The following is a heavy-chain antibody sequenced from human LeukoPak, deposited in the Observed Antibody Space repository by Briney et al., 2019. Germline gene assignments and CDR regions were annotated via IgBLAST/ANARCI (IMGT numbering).Heavy chain of an antibody. CDR1: GGSISGGGYS. CDR2: IYHSGST. J-gene: IGHJ3*02. Sequence: SETLSLTCAVSGGSISGGGYSWSWIRQPPGKGLEWIGYIYHSGSTYYNPSLKSRVTISVDRSKTQFSLKLSSVTAADRAVYYWGASYYYGSGSAVDAFDIWGQGTMVTVSS. D-gene: IGHD3-10*01. CDR3: GASYYYGSGSAVDAFDI. V-gene: IGHV4-30-2*01.